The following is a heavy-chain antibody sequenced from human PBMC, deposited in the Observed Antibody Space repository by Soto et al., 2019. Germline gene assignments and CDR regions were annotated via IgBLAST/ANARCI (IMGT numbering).Heavy chain of an antibody. CDR1: GGSIISSGCS. CDR3: ARVPDL. D-gene: IGHD2-2*01. CDR2: IYHSGST. V-gene: IGHV4-30-2*01. Sequence: TLSLTCAVSGGSIISSGCSWSWIRQPPGKGLEWIGYIYHSGSTYYNPSLKSRVTISVDRSKNQVALKLSSVTAAGTAVHYCARVPDLWGQRTLVTVCS. J-gene: IGHJ5*02.